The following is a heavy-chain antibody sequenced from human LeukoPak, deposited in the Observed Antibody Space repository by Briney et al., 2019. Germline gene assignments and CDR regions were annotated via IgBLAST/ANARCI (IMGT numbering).Heavy chain of an antibody. CDR2: IIPIFGTA. CDR1: GYTFTSYG. J-gene: IGHJ5*02. CDR3: ARALHDYGDYGRRDYNWFDP. V-gene: IGHV1-69*13. Sequence: ASVKVSCKASGYTFTSYGISWVRQAPGQGLEWMGGIIPIFGTANYAQKFQGRVTITADESTSTAYMELSSLRSEDTAVYYCARALHDYGDYGRRDYNWFDPWGQGTLVTVSS. D-gene: IGHD4-17*01.